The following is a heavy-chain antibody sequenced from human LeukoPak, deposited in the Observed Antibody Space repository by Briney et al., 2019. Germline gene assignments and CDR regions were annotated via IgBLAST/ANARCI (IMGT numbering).Heavy chain of an antibody. V-gene: IGHV1-46*01. CDR1: GYTFTNYY. J-gene: IGHJ3*02. CDR3: ARVESWEHSGSSQDAFDI. CDR2: INPSGGST. D-gene: IGHD1-26*01. Sequence: ASVKVSCKASGYTFTNYYIHWVRQAPGQGLEWMGVINPSGGSTSYAQMFQGRVSMTRDRSTNTLYMELSSLRSEDTAVYYCARVESWEHSGSSQDAFDIWGQGTMVTVSS.